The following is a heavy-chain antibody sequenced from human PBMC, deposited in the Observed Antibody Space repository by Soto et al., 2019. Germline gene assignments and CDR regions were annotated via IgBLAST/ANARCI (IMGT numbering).Heavy chain of an antibody. CDR2: IYYSGTT. CDR3: ARESYYGSGATVVAY. CDR1: GGSISGYY. V-gene: IGHV4-59*01. Sequence: QVQLQESGPGLVRPSETLSLTCTVSGGSISGYYWGWIRQPPGKGLEWIGYIYYSGTTSYNPSLNSRVTMSVDTSKNQCSLKVNSVTAADTAVYYCARESYYGSGATVVAYWGQGTLVTVSS. J-gene: IGHJ4*02. D-gene: IGHD3-10*01.